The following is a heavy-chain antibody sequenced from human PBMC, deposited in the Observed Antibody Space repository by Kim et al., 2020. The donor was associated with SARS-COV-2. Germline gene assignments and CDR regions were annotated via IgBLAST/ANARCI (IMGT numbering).Heavy chain of an antibody. CDR2: ISSSSYT. Sequence: GGSLRLSCAASGFTFSDYYMSWIRQAPGKGLEWVSYISSSSYTNYADSVKGRFTISRDNAKNSLYLQMNSLRAEDTAVYYCARDRDYYDSSGYIWGQGTLVTVSS. J-gene: IGHJ4*02. CDR3: ARDRDYYDSSGYI. CDR1: GFTFSDYY. D-gene: IGHD3-22*01. V-gene: IGHV3-11*05.